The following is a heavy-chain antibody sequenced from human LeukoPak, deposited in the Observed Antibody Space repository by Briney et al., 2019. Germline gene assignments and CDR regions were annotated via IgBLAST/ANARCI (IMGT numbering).Heavy chain of an antibody. Sequence: SETLSLTCTVSGYSISSGYYWGWIRQPPGKGLEWIGSIYHSGSTYYNPSLKSRVTISVDTSKNQFSLKLSSVTAADTAVYYCARIESGSHGSGSVDYWGQGTLVTVSS. D-gene: IGHD3-10*01. CDR2: IYHSGST. V-gene: IGHV4-38-2*02. J-gene: IGHJ4*02. CDR3: ARIESGSHGSGSVDY. CDR1: GYSISSGYY.